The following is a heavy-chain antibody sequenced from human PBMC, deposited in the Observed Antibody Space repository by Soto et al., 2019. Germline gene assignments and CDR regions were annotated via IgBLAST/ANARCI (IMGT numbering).Heavy chain of an antibody. J-gene: IGHJ6*02. D-gene: IGHD3-9*01. CDR1: GYIFTNSW. CDR2: IYPGDSDT. V-gene: IGHV5-51*07. CDR3: ARLGFEYDTLTAYYNVHHYYGLDV. Sequence: GESLKISCKGSGYIFTNSWIGWVHQVPGKGLEWMGVIYPGDSDTRYSPSFQGQVTISADKSISTAYLRWSSLKASDTAMYYCARLGFEYDTLTAYYNVHHYYGLDVWGQGTSVTVSS.